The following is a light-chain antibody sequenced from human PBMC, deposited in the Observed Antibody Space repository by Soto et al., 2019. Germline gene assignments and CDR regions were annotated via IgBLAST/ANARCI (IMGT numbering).Light chain of an antibody. CDR1: QSVCNNY. CDR3: QQYCNMPRT. J-gene: IGKJ1*01. CDR2: GAS. Sequence: EIVLTQSPGTLSLSPGERATLSCRASQSVCNNYLAWYQQKPGLAPRLLIYGASSRATGIPDRFSGSGSGTDFTLTISRLEPEDFAVYYCQQYCNMPRTFGQGTKVEIK. V-gene: IGKV3-20*01.